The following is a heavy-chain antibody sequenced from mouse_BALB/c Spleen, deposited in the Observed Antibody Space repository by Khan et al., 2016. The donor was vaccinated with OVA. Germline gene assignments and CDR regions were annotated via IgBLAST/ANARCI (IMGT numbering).Heavy chain of an antibody. CDR1: GYTFKNHG. CDR3: ARPPFFSYVMVY. Sequence: LVESGPELKKPGETVKISCKASGYTFKNHGMNWVKQAPGKGLKWMGWINTYTGEPTYAEDFKGRFAFSLETSASTAYLQINNLKNEDTATYFCARPPFFSYVMVYWGQGTSVTVSS. J-gene: IGHJ4*01. CDR2: INTYTGEP. V-gene: IGHV9-3-1*01.